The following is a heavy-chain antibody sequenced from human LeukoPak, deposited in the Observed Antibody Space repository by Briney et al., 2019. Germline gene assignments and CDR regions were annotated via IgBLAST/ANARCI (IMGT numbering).Heavy chain of an antibody. V-gene: IGHV4-30-2*03. CDR2: IYYSGST. CDR1: GGSISSGGYS. D-gene: IGHD3-10*01. Sequence: SQTLSLTCAVSGGSISSGGYSWSWIRQPPGKGLEWIGYIYYSGSTYYNPSLKSRVTISVDTSKNQFSLKLSSVTAADTAVYYCARTRYYYNSRSYGAPYYFDYWGQGTLVTVSS. CDR3: ARTRYYYNSRSYGAPYYFDY. J-gene: IGHJ4*02.